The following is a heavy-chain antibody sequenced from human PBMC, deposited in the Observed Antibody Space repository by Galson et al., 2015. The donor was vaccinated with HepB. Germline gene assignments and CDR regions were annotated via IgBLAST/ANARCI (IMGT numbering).Heavy chain of an antibody. V-gene: IGHV1-46*01. CDR1: GSTFTSYY. J-gene: IGHJ4*02. Sequence: SVKVSCKASGSTFTSYYMHWVRQAPGQGLEWMGVINPTSGNTNSAQKFQGRVTMTRDTSTTTVYLELSSLRSEDTAVYYCARAGDPDRKNFDYWGQGALVTVSS. CDR2: INPTSGNT. CDR3: ARAGDPDRKNFDY. D-gene: IGHD3-16*01.